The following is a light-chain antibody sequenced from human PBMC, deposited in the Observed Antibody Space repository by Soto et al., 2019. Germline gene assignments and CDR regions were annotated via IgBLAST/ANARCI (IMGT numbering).Light chain of an antibody. Sequence: QSALTQPASVSGSPGQSITISCTGTSSDVGGYMYVSWYQQHPGKAPKLMIYDVTNRPSGVSNRFSGFKSGNTAILTISGLQAEDEADYYCSSYTISNTLVFGGGTKVTVL. V-gene: IGLV2-14*01. CDR2: DVT. CDR3: SSYTISNTLV. CDR1: SSDVGGYMY. J-gene: IGLJ2*01.